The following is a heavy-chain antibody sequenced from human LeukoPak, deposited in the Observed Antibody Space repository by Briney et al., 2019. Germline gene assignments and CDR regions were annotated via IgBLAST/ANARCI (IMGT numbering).Heavy chain of an antibody. V-gene: IGHV1-24*01. D-gene: IGHD6-13*01. CDR3: ATNLFTHSSSWYGDYYYMDV. CDR1: GYTLTELS. Sequence: ASVKVSCKVSGYTLTELSMHWVRQAPGKGLEWMGGFDSEDGETIYAQEFQGRVTMTEDTSTDTAYMELSSLRSEDTAVYYCATNLFTHSSSWYGDYYYMDVWGKGTTVTVSS. J-gene: IGHJ6*03. CDR2: FDSEDGET.